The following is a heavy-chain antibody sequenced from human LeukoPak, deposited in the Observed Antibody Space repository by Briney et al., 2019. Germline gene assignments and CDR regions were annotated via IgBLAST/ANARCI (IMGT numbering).Heavy chain of an antibody. V-gene: IGHV4-39*07. Sequence: SETLSLTCTVSGGSISSSSYYWGWIRQPPGKGLEWIGSIYYSGSTYYNPSLKSRVTISVDTSKNQFSLKLSSVTAADTAVYYCVRLVGSSWYYYFDYWGQGTLVTVSS. J-gene: IGHJ4*02. CDR1: GGSISSSSYY. D-gene: IGHD6-13*01. CDR2: IYYSGST. CDR3: VRLVGSSWYYYFDY.